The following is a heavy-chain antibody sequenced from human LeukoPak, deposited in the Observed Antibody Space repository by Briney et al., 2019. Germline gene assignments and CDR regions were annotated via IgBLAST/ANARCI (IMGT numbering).Heavy chain of an antibody. D-gene: IGHD3-10*01. Sequence: SVKVSCKASGFTFTSSAVQWVRQARGQRLEWIGWIVVGSGNTNYAQKFQERVTTTRDMPTSTAYMELSSLRSEDTAVYYCAAERRNGSGSYYNVIYYYYGMDVWGQGTTVTVSS. CDR3: AAERRNGSGSYYNVIYYYYGMDV. J-gene: IGHJ6*02. CDR1: GFTFTSSA. V-gene: IGHV1-58*01. CDR2: IVVGSGNT.